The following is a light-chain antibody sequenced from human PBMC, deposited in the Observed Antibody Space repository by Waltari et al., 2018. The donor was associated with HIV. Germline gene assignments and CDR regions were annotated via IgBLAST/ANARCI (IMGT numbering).Light chain of an antibody. CDR2: EVS. CDR1: SSAIGYYNY. J-gene: IGLJ3*02. V-gene: IGLV2-14*01. CDR3: SSLTNSATLSVL. Sequence: QFALTQPASVSGSPGQSITISCTGTSSAIGYYNYVSWYQQHPVKAPKLRIYEVSNRPSGFSNRFSGSNSGNTASLTISGLQAEDEADYFCSSLTNSATLSVLFGGGTKLTVL.